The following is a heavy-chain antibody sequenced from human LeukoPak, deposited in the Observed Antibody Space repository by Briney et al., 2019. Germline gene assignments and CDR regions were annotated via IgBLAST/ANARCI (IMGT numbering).Heavy chain of an antibody. J-gene: IGHJ4*02. V-gene: IGHV3-30*02. D-gene: IGHD3-10*01. CDR1: GFTLSSYA. CDR3: ARVTTTYYYGSGSLGYFDY. Sequence: GGSLRLSCAASGFTLSSYAMSWVRQAPGKGLEWVAFIRYDGSNKYYADSVKGRFTISRDNAKNSLYLQMNSLRAEDTALYYCARVTTTYYYGSGSLGYFDYWGQGTLVTVSS. CDR2: IRYDGSNK.